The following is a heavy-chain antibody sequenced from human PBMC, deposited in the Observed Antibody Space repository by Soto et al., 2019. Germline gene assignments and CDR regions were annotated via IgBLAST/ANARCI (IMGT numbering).Heavy chain of an antibody. J-gene: IGHJ3*01. CDR1: GGSFGAYY. CDR3: EAYCASDCFSLDAFDV. D-gene: IGHD2-21*02. V-gene: IGHV4-34*01. CDR2: INHSGST. Sequence: SETLSLTCVVYGGSFGAYYWRWIRQPPGKGLEYIGEINHSGSTNYNPSLKSRVTISFDTSNNQISLKLTSVTAADTAVYYCEAYCASDCFSLDAFDVWGQGKMVTVSS.